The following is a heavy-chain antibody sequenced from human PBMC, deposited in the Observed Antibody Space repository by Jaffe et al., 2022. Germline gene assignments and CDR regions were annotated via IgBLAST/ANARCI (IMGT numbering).Heavy chain of an antibody. Sequence: EVQVVESGGGLVQPGGSLRLSCAASGFTFSSYWMHWVRQAPGKGLVWVSRINSDGSGTDYADSVKGRFTISRDNAKNTLYLQMNSLRAEDTAVYYCARGGSSGGSRGHEWWGQGTLVTVSS. CDR1: GFTFSSYW. D-gene: IGHD5-12*01. CDR3: ARGGSSGGSRGHEW. V-gene: IGHV3-74*01. J-gene: IGHJ4*02. CDR2: INSDGSGT.